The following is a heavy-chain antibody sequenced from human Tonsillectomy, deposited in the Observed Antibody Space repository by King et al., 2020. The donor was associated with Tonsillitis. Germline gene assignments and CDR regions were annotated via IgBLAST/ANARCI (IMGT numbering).Heavy chain of an antibody. D-gene: IGHD5-24*01. J-gene: IGHJ4*02. CDR3: AREPSRDGYHFSLDY. CDR1: GYTFSGSY. CDR2: INPNSGDT. Sequence: QLVQSGAEVKKPGASVKVSCKASGYTFSGSYTHWVRQAPGQGLEWMGWINPNSGDTNYAQKFQGRVTMTRDTSTSTASMELSRLTSDDTAVYYCAREPSRDGYHFSLDYWGQGILVTVSS. V-gene: IGHV1-2*02.